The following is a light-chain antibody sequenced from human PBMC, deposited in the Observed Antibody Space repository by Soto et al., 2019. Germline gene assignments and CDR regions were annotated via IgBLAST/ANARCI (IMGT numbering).Light chain of an antibody. CDR3: LLSYSGARTYV. CDR2: DTS. Sequence: QTVVTQEPSLTVSPGGTVTLTCGSSTGAVTSGHYPYWFQQKPGQAPRTLIYDTSNKHSWTPARFSGSLLGGKAALTLSGAQPEDEAEYYCLLSYSGARTYVFGTRTKVTVL. V-gene: IGLV7-46*01. J-gene: IGLJ1*01. CDR1: TGAVTSGHY.